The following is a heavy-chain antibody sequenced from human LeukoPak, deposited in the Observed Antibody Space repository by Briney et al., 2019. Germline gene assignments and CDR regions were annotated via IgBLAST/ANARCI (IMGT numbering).Heavy chain of an antibody. CDR3: TRGVVRDYASDY. CDR2: INPNSGGT. J-gene: IGHJ4*02. Sequence: ASVEVSCKASGYTFTGYYMHWVRQAPGQGLEWMGWINPNSGGTNYAQKFQGRFTISRDNAKNSLYLQMNSLRAEDTAVYYCTRGVVRDYASDYWGQGTLVTVSS. V-gene: IGHV1-2*02. CDR1: GYTFTGYY. D-gene: IGHD3-10*01.